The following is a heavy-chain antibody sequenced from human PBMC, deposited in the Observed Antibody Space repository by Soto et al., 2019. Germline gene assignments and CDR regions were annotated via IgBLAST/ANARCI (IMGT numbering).Heavy chain of an antibody. Sequence: SETLSLTCTVSGGSISSYYWSWIRQTPGKGLEWIGNINHSGITNFNPSLKSRVTISVDTSKNQLSLKLTSVTAADTAVYYCARGGYDFWSGYQFDYWGQGTRVTAPQ. J-gene: IGHJ4*02. CDR3: ARGGYDFWSGYQFDY. CDR2: INHSGIT. V-gene: IGHV4-59*01. D-gene: IGHD3-3*01. CDR1: GGSISSYY.